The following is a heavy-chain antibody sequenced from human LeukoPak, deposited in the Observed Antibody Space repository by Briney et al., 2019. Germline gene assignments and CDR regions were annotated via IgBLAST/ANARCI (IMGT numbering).Heavy chain of an antibody. CDR1: GFTFSGYA. CDR2: ISGSGGST. Sequence: GGSLRLSCAASGFTFSGYAMSWVRQAPGKGLEWVSSISGSGGSTYYADSVKGRFTISRDNSKNTLYLQMNSLRAEDTAVYYWAKPSFPAALTSWGREPLVTVSS. V-gene: IGHV3-23*01. CDR3: AKPSFPAALTS. J-gene: IGHJ5*02. D-gene: IGHD3-3*02.